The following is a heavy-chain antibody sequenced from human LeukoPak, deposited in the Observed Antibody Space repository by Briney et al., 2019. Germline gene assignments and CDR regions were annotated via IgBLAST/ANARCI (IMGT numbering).Heavy chain of an antibody. J-gene: IGHJ4*02. D-gene: IGHD1-7*01. CDR1: GYTFTGYY. CDR3: ARGNLRELRGFDY. Sequence: ASVKVSCKASGYTFTGYYMHWVRQAPGQGLEWMGWINPNSGDTTYAQDFQGRVTLTRDTSINTAYMELSNLISDDTAVYYCARGNLRELRGFDYWGQGTLATVSS. V-gene: IGHV1-2*02. CDR2: INPNSGDT.